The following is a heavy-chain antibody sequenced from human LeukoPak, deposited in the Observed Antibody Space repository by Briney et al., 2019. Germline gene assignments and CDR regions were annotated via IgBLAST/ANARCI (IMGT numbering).Heavy chain of an antibody. D-gene: IGHD3-9*01. V-gene: IGHV1-24*01. CDR3: ATVGRVDWRPFDY. Sequence: GASVKVSCKVSGYTLTELSMHWVRQAPGEGLEWMGGFDPEDGETIYAQKFQGRVTMTEDTSTDTAYMELSSLRSEDTAVYYCATVGRVDWRPFDYWGQGTLVTVSS. J-gene: IGHJ4*02. CDR1: GYTLTELS. CDR2: FDPEDGET.